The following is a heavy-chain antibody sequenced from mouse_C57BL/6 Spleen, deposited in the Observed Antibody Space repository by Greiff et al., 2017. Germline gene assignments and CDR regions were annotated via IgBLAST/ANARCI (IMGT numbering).Heavy chain of an antibody. CDR1: GYTFTSYT. CDR3: ARGGYDYDGPYYAMDY. V-gene: IGHV1-4*01. Sequence: VQGVESGAELARPGASVKMSCKASGYTFTSYTMHWVKQRPGQGLEWIGYINPSSGYTKYNQKFKDKATLTADKSSSTAYMQLSSLTSEDSAVYYGARGGYDYDGPYYAMDYWGQGTSVTVSS. J-gene: IGHJ4*01. CDR2: INPSSGYT. D-gene: IGHD2-4*01.